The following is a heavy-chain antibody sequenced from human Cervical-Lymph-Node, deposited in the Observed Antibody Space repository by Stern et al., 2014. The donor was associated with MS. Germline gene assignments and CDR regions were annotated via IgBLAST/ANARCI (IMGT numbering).Heavy chain of an antibody. CDR1: GFSLSTSGVG. Sequence: EESGPTLVKPTQTLTLTCTFSGFSLSTSGVGVGWIRQPPGKALEWLALIYWDDDKRYSPSLESRLTITKDTSKNLVVLTMTNMDPVDTATYYCAHLTTATALDYWGQGTLVTVSS. J-gene: IGHJ4*02. V-gene: IGHV2-5*02. D-gene: IGHD1-1*01. CDR3: AHLTTATALDY. CDR2: IYWDDDK.